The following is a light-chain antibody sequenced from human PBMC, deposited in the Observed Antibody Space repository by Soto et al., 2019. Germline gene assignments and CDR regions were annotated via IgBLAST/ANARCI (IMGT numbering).Light chain of an antibody. CDR3: QQYGTSSWT. J-gene: IGKJ1*01. CDR1: QSISSSY. V-gene: IGKV3-20*01. CDR2: GAS. Sequence: EIVLTQSPGTLSLSPGERATLSCRARQSISSSYLAWFQQKPGQAPRLLIYGASNRATGIPDRFSGSGSGTDLTLTISRLEPEDFAVYYCQQYGTSSWTFGQGTKVEIK.